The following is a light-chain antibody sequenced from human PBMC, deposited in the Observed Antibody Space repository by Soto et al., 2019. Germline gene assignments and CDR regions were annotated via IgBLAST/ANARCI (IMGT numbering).Light chain of an antibody. CDR1: QSVSSY. Sequence: EIFLTQSPATLSLSRWEIATLSCRASQSVSSYLAWYQQKPGQPPRLLIYGASSRATGIPDRFSGSGSGTDFTLTISRLEPEDFAVYYCQQYGTSPPITFGQGTRLEIK. J-gene: IGKJ5*01. V-gene: IGKV3-20*01. CDR2: GAS. CDR3: QQYGTSPPIT.